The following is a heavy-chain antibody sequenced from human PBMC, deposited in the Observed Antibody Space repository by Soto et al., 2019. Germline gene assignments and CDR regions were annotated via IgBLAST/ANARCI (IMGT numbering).Heavy chain of an antibody. Sequence: PGESLKISCKGSGYSFTSYWISWVRQMPGKGLEWMGRIDPSDSYTNYSPSFQGHVTISADKSISTAYLQWSSLKASDTAMYYCARRSRYSNQTSYYYGMDVWGQGTTVTVSS. J-gene: IGHJ6*02. CDR1: GYSFTSYW. D-gene: IGHD4-4*01. V-gene: IGHV5-10-1*01. CDR2: IDPSDSYT. CDR3: ARRSRYSNQTSYYYGMDV.